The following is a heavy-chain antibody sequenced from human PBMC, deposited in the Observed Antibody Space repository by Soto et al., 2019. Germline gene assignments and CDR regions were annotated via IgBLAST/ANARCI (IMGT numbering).Heavy chain of an antibody. D-gene: IGHD2-2*01. CDR1: GFTFSSYG. V-gene: IGHV3-30*18. CDR2: ISYDGSNK. CDR3: AKDKGYCSSTSCLNYYYYGMDV. J-gene: IGHJ6*02. Sequence: SLRLSCAASGFTFSSYGMHWVRQAPGKGLEWVAVISYDGSNKYYADSVKGRFTISRDNSKNTLYLQMNSLRAEDTAVYYCAKDKGYCSSTSCLNYYYYGMDVWGQGTTVTVSS.